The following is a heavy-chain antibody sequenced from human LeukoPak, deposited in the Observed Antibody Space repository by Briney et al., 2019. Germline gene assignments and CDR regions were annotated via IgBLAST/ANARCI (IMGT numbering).Heavy chain of an antibody. D-gene: IGHD6-13*01. CDR3: ASRPSIAAAGIGWFDP. V-gene: IGHV4-34*01. CDR2: INHSGST. Sequence: PSETLSLTCAVYGGSFSGYYWSWIRQPPGKGLEWIGEINHSGSTNYNPSLKSRVTISVDTSKNQFSLKLRSVTAADTAVYYCASRPSIAAAGIGWFDPWGQGTLVTVSS. J-gene: IGHJ5*02. CDR1: GGSFSGYY.